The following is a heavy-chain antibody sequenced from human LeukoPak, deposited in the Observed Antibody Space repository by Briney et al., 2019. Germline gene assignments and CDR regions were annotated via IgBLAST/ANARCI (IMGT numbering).Heavy chain of an antibody. CDR2: IYYSGST. D-gene: IGHD6-13*01. CDR3: AGKRILSNYFDY. J-gene: IGHJ4*02. Sequence: SQTLSLTCTVSGGSISSGGYYWSWIRQHPGKGLEWIGYIYYSGSTYYNPSLKSRVTISVGTSKNQFSLKLSSVTAADTAVYYCAGKRILSNYFDYWGQGTLVTVSS. CDR1: GGSISSGGYY. V-gene: IGHV4-31*03.